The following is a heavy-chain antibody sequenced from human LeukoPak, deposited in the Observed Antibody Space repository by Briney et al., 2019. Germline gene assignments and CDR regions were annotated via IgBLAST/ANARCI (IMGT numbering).Heavy chain of an antibody. J-gene: IGHJ4*02. CDR1: GFTFSSLA. D-gene: IGHD1-1*01. Sequence: PGGSLRLSCTASGFTFSSLAMTWVRQAPGKGLEWVSTIRSNGDTTYNADSVKGRFTIPRDNYKNTLFLELNSLRVEDTATFYCAKGQELDDGVFDSWGQGTMVTASS. CDR2: IRSNGDTT. V-gene: IGHV3-23*01. CDR3: AKGQELDDGVFDS.